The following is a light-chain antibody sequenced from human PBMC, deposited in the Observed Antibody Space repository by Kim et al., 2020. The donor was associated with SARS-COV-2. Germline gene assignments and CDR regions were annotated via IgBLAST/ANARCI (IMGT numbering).Light chain of an antibody. J-gene: IGLJ1*01. Sequence: SYELTQPPSVSVSPGQTASISCSGDKLGDEYVSWFQHKPGQSPLLVIYRDSKRPSGIPERFSGSNSGNTATLTITGTQAMDEADYYCQASDSSTEGFGTG. CDR2: RDS. V-gene: IGLV3-1*01. CDR1: KLGDEY. CDR3: QASDSSTEG.